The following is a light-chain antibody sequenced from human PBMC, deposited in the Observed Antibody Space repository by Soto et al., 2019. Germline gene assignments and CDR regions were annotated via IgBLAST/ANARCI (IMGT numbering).Light chain of an antibody. Sequence: AIPLTQSPSSLSASVGDRVTITCRASQGISSALAWYQQKPGKAPKLLIYDASSLESGVPSRFSGSGSETDFTLTISSLQPEDFATYYCQQFNSYPPVTFGPGTKVDIK. CDR3: QQFNSYPPVT. V-gene: IGKV1-13*02. CDR2: DAS. CDR1: QGISSA. J-gene: IGKJ3*01.